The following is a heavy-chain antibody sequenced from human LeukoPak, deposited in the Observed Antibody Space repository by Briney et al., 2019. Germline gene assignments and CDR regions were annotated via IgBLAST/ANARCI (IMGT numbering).Heavy chain of an antibody. V-gene: IGHV1-69-2*01. D-gene: IGHD3-22*01. Sequence: ASVKVSCKASGYTFTSYGISWVRQAPGKGLEWMGLVDPEDGETIYAEKFQGRVTITADTSTDTAYMELSSLRSEDTAVYYCATKYPPDYYDSSGYYENWGQGTLVTVSS. J-gene: IGHJ4*02. CDR3: ATKYPPDYYDSSGYYEN. CDR2: VDPEDGET. CDR1: GYTFTSYG.